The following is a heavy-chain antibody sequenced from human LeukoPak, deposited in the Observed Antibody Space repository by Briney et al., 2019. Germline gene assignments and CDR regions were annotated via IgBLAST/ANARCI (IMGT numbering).Heavy chain of an antibody. Sequence: GGSLRLSCAASGFTFDDYAMHWVRQAPGKGLEWVSLISGDGGSTYSADSVKGRFTISRDNSKNSLYLQMNSLRIEDTALYFCAKDEWIGGGFDIWGQGTMVTVSS. CDR3: AKDEWIGGGFDI. CDR2: ISGDGGST. V-gene: IGHV3-43*02. D-gene: IGHD3-3*01. CDR1: GFTFDDYA. J-gene: IGHJ3*02.